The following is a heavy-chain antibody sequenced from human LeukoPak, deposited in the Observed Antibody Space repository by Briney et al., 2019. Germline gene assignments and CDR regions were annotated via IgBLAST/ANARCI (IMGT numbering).Heavy chain of an antibody. CDR3: ARTLGAITAFDI. Sequence: GASVKVSCKASGYTLTSYGLSWVRQAPGQGLEWMGWISAYSGNTNYAQKLQGRVTMTTDTSTSTAYMELRTLRSDDTAVYYCARTLGAITAFDIWAQGTVVTVSS. CDR2: ISAYSGNT. J-gene: IGHJ3*02. CDR1: GYTLTSYG. V-gene: IGHV1-18*01. D-gene: IGHD1-26*01.